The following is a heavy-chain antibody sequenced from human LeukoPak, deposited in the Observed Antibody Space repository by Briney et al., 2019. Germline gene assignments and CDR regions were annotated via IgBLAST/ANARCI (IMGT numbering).Heavy chain of an antibody. Sequence: GGSLRLSCAASGFTFSSYAMSWGRQAPGEGLEWVSAISGSGGSTYYADSVKGRFTISRDNSKNTLYLQMNSLRAEDTAVYYCAKGYYDFRDYWGQGTLVTVSS. CDR3: AKGYYDFRDY. D-gene: IGHD3-3*01. CDR1: GFTFSSYA. V-gene: IGHV3-23*01. CDR2: ISGSGGST. J-gene: IGHJ4*02.